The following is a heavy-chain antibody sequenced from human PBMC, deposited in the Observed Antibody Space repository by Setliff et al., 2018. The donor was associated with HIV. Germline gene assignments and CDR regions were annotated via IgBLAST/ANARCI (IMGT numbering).Heavy chain of an antibody. CDR2: INANRGGT. Sequence: ASVQVSCKTSGYTFTDYYMHWVRQAPGQGLEWMGRINANRGGTSYAQKFQGWVTMTRDTSISTGYMELSRLTSDDTAVYYCASDVVVPAATPGDAFDIWGQGTMVTVSS. J-gene: IGHJ3*02. CDR3: ASDVVVPAATPGDAFDI. V-gene: IGHV1-2*04. CDR1: GYTFTDYY. D-gene: IGHD2-15*01.